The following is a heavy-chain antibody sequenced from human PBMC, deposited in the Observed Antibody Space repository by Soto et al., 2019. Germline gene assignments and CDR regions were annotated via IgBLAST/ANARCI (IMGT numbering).Heavy chain of an antibody. J-gene: IGHJ5*02. CDR1: GFTFNDYA. V-gene: IGHV3-30*18. CDR3: AKDLGATIFSWFDP. D-gene: IGHD1-26*01. CDR2: ISSDGHHQ. Sequence: LRLSCATSGFTFNDYAMYWVRQAPGQGLEWVAMISSDGHHQFYVDNLRGRFTVSRDNSKNTLYLQMNSLRAEDTAVYYCAKDLGATIFSWFDPWGQGTLVTVSS.